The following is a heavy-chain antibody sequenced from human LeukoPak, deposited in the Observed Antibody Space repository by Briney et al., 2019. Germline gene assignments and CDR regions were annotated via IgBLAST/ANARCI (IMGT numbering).Heavy chain of an antibody. V-gene: IGHV3-23*01. CDR1: GFTFSSHA. CDR3: ARDPGVVAFHYFDY. CDR2: IGGLGGGT. Sequence: GGSLRLSCAASGFTFSSHAMGWVRQAPGEGLEWVSGIGGLGGGTYYAGSVKGRFTISRDNSQNTLYLHMNSLRAGDTAVYYCARDPGVVAFHYFDYWGQGSLVTVSS. J-gene: IGHJ4*02. D-gene: IGHD3-3*01.